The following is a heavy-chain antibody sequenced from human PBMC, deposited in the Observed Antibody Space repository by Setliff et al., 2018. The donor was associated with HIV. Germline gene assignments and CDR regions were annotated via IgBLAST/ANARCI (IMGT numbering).Heavy chain of an antibody. J-gene: IGHJ3*02. CDR2: ISGSGGST. V-gene: IGHV3-23*01. CDR3: ASTYYYDSSGYLADAFDI. Sequence: GGSLRLSCAASGFTFSSYAMSWVRQAPGKGLEWVSGISGSGGSTYYADSVKGRFTISRDNSKNTLYLQMNSLRAEDTALYYCASTYYYDSSGYLADAFDIWGQGTMVTVSS. D-gene: IGHD3-22*01. CDR1: GFTFSSYA.